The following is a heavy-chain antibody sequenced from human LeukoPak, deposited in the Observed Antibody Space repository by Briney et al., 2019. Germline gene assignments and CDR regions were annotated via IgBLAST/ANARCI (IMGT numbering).Heavy chain of an antibody. CDR2: IYYSGST. V-gene: IGHV4-61*01. Sequence: SETLSLTCTVSGGSISSSSYYWGWIRQPPGKGLEWIGYIYYSGSTNYNPSLKSRVTISVDTSKNQFSLKLSSVTAADTAVYYCARDSLGWFDPWGQGTLVTVSS. CDR1: GGSISSSSYY. D-gene: IGHD3-10*01. J-gene: IGHJ5*02. CDR3: ARDSLGWFDP.